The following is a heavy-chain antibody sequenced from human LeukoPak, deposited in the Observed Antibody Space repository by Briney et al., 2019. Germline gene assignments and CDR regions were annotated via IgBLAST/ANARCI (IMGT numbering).Heavy chain of an antibody. V-gene: IGHV1-2*04. Sequence: ASVKVSCKASGYTFTGCYMHWVRQAPGQGLEWMGWINPNSGGTNYAQKFQGWVTMTRDTSISTAYMELSRLRSDDTAVYYCARGFDTMVRGVIPFDYWGQGTLVTVSS. CDR1: GYTFTGCY. J-gene: IGHJ4*02. D-gene: IGHD3-10*01. CDR3: ARGFDTMVRGVIPFDY. CDR2: INPNSGGT.